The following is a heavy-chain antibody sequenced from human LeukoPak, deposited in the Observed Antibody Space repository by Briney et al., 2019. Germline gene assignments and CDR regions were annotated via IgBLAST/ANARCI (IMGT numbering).Heavy chain of an antibody. CDR3: ARDQEGVVDY. D-gene: IGHD3-10*01. CDR1: GFTFSSYE. J-gene: IGHJ4*02. V-gene: IGHV3-48*03. CDR2: ISSSGSTT. Sequence: GGSLRLSCAASGFTFSSYEMNWVRQAPGKGLEWDSYISSSGSTTYYADSVKVRFTISRDNAKNPLYLQMNSLRAEDTAVYYCARDQEGVVDYWGQGTLVTVSS.